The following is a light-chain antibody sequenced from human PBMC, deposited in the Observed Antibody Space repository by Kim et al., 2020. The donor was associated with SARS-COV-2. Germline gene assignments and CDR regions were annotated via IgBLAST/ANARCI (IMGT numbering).Light chain of an antibody. CDR2: EVS. Sequence: QSVTLSGTGNRSDVAGITHVSCYQHPPGKAPNLMIYEVSKRPSGVPDRFSGSKSGNTTSLTVSGLQAEDEADYYCSSYAGSNNYVFGTGTKVTVL. CDR3: SSYAGSNNYV. V-gene: IGLV2-8*01. J-gene: IGLJ1*01. CDR1: RSDVAGITH.